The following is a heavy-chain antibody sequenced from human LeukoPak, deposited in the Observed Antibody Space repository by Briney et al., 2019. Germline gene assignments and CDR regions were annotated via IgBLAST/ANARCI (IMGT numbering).Heavy chain of an antibody. Sequence: AGGSLRLSCAASGFTFSSYAMSWVRQAPGKGMEWVSAISGSGGSTYYADSVKGRFTISRDNSKNTLYLQMNSLRAEDTAVYYCAKDRADCTNGVCSNYFDYWGQGTLVTVSS. CDR1: GFTFSSYA. CDR2: ISGSGGST. J-gene: IGHJ4*02. V-gene: IGHV3-23*01. D-gene: IGHD2-8*01. CDR3: AKDRADCTNGVCSNYFDY.